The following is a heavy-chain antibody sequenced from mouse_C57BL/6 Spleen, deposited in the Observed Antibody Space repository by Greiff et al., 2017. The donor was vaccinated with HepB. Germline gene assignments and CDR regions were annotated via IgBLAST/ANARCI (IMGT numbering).Heavy chain of an antibody. V-gene: IGHV1-76*01. Sequence: QVQLKQSGAELVRPGASVKLSCKASGYTFTDYYINWVKQRPGQGLEWIARIYPGSGNTYYNEKFKGKATLTAEKSSSTAYMQLSSLTSEDSAVYFCARFITPMDYWGQGTSVTVSS. CDR3: ARFITPMDY. D-gene: IGHD1-1*01. CDR1: GYTFTDYY. J-gene: IGHJ4*01. CDR2: IYPGSGNT.